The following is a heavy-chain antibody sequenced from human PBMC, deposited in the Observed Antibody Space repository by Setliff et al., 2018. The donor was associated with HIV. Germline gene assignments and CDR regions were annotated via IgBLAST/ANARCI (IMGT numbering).Heavy chain of an antibody. Sequence: GASVKVSCKASGYTFTSYGISWVRQAPGQGLEWIGWISAYNGNRNYAQKLQGRVTMTTDTSTSTAYMELRRLRSDDTAVYYCAREIEQWLADYWGQGTLVTVSS. CDR1: GYTFTSYG. D-gene: IGHD6-19*01. V-gene: IGHV1-18*01. J-gene: IGHJ4*02. CDR3: AREIEQWLADY. CDR2: ISAYNGNR.